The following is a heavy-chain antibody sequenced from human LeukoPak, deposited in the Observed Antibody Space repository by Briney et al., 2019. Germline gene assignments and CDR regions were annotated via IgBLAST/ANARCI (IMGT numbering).Heavy chain of an antibody. V-gene: IGHV1-8*03. D-gene: IGHD4-17*01. J-gene: IGHJ4*02. CDR1: GYTFTNYH. Sequence: AASLKVSCKASGYTFTNYHINWVRQAPGQGLEWMGWINPNTGDRGYAQKFQGRVSITSDTSISTAYMELGSPRSEDTAVYFCARTTSLTASGYDYWGQGSLVTVCS. CDR2: INPNTGDR. CDR3: ARTTSLTASGYDY.